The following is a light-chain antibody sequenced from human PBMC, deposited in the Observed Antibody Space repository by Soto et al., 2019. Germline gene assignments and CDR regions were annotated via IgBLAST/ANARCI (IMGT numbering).Light chain of an antibody. CDR1: SSDIGGYKY. CDR2: EVS. Sequence: QSALTQPASVSGSPGQSITISCTGTSSDIGGYKYVSWYQQHPGKAPKLMIYEVSNRPSGVSNRFSGSKSGNTASLTISGLQAGDEADYYCSSYTSSSTVVFGGGTKVTVL. V-gene: IGLV2-14*01. J-gene: IGLJ2*01. CDR3: SSYTSSSTVV.